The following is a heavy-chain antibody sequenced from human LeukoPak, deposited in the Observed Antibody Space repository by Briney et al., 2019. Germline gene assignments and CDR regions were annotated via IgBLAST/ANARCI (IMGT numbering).Heavy chain of an antibody. V-gene: IGHV3-11*06. Sequence: GGSLRLSCAASGFTFSDYYMSWIRQAPGKGLEWVSYISSSSSYTNYADSVKGRFTISRDNAKNSLYLQMDSLRAEDTAVYYCARERFWSGYDYYGMDVWGQGTTVTVSS. CDR3: ARERFWSGYDYYGMDV. CDR2: ISSSSSYT. D-gene: IGHD3-3*01. CDR1: GFTFSDYY. J-gene: IGHJ6*02.